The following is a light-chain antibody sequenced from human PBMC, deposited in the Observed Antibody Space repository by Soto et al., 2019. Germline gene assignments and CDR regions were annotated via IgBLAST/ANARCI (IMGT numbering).Light chain of an antibody. CDR2: KAS. Sequence: DIQMTQSPSTLSASVGDRVTITCRASQSISSWLAWYQQKPGKAPKVLIYKASGLENGVPSRFSGSGSGTEFTLTISSLQPDDFATYYCQQYNSYVGTFGQGTKVEIK. CDR3: QQYNSYVGT. J-gene: IGKJ1*01. V-gene: IGKV1-5*03. CDR1: QSISSW.